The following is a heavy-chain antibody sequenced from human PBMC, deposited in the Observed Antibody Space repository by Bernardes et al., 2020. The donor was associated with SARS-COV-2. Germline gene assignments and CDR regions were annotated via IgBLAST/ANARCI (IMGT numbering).Heavy chain of an antibody. Sequence: GGSLRLSCAASGFTFSSYWMTWVRQAPGKGLEWVANIKQDGSEDYYVDSVRGRFTISRDNAKNSLSLQMNSLRGEDTAVYYCARLGESPSGSRFRHFDLWGRGTRVTVSP. CDR2: IKQDGSED. CDR3: ARLGESPSGSRFRHFDL. J-gene: IGHJ2*01. V-gene: IGHV3-7*01. CDR1: GFTFSSYW. D-gene: IGHD3-16*01.